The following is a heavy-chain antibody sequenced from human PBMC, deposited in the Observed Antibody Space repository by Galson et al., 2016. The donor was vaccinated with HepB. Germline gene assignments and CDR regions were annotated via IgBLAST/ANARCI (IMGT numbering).Heavy chain of an antibody. CDR3: STAPFVDCADV. V-gene: IGHV3-30*04. J-gene: IGHJ6*02. CDR1: GFTFTNFG. CDR2: ISYDGSNK. Sequence: SLRLSCAASGFTFTNFGMHWVRQAPGKGLECVALISYDGSNKYYADSVKGRFTISRDTSNNTLYLQMNSLRPDDTAAYHCSTAPFVDCADVWGQGTTVTVSS. D-gene: IGHD2-15*01.